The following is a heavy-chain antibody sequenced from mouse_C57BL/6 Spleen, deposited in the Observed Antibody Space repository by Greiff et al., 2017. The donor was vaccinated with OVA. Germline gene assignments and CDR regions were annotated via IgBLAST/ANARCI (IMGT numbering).Heavy chain of an antibody. CDR2: INPSTGGT. CDR3: ANYDVGY. J-gene: IGHJ2*01. Sequence: EVQLQQSGPELVKPGASVKISCKASGYSFTGYYMNWVKQSPEKSLEWIGEINPSTGGTTYNQKFKAKATLTVDKSSSTAYMQLKSLTSEDSAVYYCANYDVGYWGQGTTLTVSS. V-gene: IGHV1-42*01. D-gene: IGHD2-4*01. CDR1: GYSFTGYY.